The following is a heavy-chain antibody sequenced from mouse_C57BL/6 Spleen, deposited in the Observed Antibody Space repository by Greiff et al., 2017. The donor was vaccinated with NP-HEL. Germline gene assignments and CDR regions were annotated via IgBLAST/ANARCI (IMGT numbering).Heavy chain of an antibody. CDR3: TALLWGY. D-gene: IGHD2-1*01. CDR2: IRLKSDNYAT. V-gene: IGHV6-3*01. Sequence: DVMLVESGGGLVQPGGSMKLSCVASGFTFSNYWMNWVRQSPEKGLEWVAQIRLKSDNYATHYAESVKGRFTISRDDSKSSVYLQMNNLRAEDTGIYYCTALLWGYWGQGTTLTVSS. CDR1: GFTFSNYW. J-gene: IGHJ2*01.